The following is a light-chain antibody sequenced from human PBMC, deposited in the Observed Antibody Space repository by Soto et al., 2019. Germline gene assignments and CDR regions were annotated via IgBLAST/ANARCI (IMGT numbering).Light chain of an antibody. V-gene: IGLV2-14*01. Sequence: QSALTQPASVSGSPGQSITISCTGTSSDVGAYNYVSWYQQHPGKAPKLMIYDVSNRPSGTSDRFSVSKSGNTASLTISHLQADDEADYYCSSYTNSGTDVFGTGTKLTVL. J-gene: IGLJ1*01. CDR1: SSDVGAYNY. CDR3: SSYTNSGTDV. CDR2: DVS.